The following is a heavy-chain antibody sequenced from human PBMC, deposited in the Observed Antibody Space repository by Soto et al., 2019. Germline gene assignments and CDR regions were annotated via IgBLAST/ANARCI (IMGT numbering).Heavy chain of an antibody. CDR2: IYYTGTT. D-gene: IGHD2-8*01. V-gene: IGHV4-39*01. CDR3: ARQDIVLMMYDY. Sequence: XETLSLTCTVSGSSSMSSIYYWGWIRQPPGKGLEWIGNIYYTGTTYYNPSLKSRVTISVDKSKNRLSLRLSSVTAADTAVYYCARQDIVLMMYDYWGRGSLVTVSS. J-gene: IGHJ4*02. CDR1: GSSSMSSIYY.